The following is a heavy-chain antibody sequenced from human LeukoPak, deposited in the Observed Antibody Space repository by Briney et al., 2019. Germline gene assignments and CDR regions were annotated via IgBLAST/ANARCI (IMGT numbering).Heavy chain of an antibody. Sequence: GGSLRLSCGASGFTFSGYWMHWVRQAPGKGLVWVSRINSDGSRTSYADSVKGRFTISRDNAKNTLYLQMNSLRAEDTAVYYCASLFLCYGCSSSSHNFNIWGQGTMVTVSS. V-gene: IGHV3-74*01. J-gene: IGHJ3*02. CDR2: INSDGSRT. CDR3: ASLFLCYGCSSSSHNFNI. D-gene: IGHD6-6*01. CDR1: GFTFSGYW.